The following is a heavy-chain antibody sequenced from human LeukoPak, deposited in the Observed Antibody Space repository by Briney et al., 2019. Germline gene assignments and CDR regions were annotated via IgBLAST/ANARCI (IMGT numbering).Heavy chain of an antibody. D-gene: IGHD3-10*01. J-gene: IGHJ4*02. CDR3: ARNTYYYGSGSWGVGY. CDR2: ISYDGSNK. CDR1: GFXFSSYA. Sequence: GRSLRLSCAASGFXFSSYAIHWVRQAPGKGLEWVAVISYDGSNKYYADSVKGRFTISRDNSKNTLYLQMNSLRAEDTAVYYCARNTYYYGSGSWGVGYWGQGTLVTVSS. V-gene: IGHV3-30-3*01.